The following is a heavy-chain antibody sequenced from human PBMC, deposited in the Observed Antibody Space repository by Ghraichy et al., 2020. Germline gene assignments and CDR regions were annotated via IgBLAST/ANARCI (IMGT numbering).Heavy chain of an antibody. V-gene: IGHV3-7*01. CDR3: ARLAARFWFDP. CDR1: GFTFSSYW. D-gene: IGHD6-25*01. J-gene: IGHJ5*02. CDR2: IKQDGSET. Sequence: GGSLRLSCAASGFTFSSYWMSWVRQAPGKGLEWVANIKQDGSETYYVDSVKGRFTISRDNAKNSLYLQMNSLRAEDTAVYYCARLAARFWFDPWGQGTLVTVSS.